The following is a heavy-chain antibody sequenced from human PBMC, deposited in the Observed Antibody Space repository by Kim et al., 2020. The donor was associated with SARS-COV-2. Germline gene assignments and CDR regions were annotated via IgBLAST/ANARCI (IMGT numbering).Heavy chain of an antibody. J-gene: IGHJ6*02. CDR3: ARAFLARGVIISPTNYGMDV. CDR1: GYTFTSYG. V-gene: IGHV1-18*01. D-gene: IGHD3-10*01. Sequence: ASVKVSCKASGYTFTSYGISWVRQAPGQGLEWMGWISAYNGNTNYAQKLQGRVTMTTDTSTSTAYMELRSLRSDDTAVYYCARAFLARGVIISPTNYGMDVWGQGTTVTVSS. CDR2: ISAYNGNT.